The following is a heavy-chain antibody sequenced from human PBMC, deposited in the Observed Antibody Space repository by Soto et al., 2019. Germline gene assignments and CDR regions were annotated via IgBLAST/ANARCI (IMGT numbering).Heavy chain of an antibody. CDR2: IHYNGNT. Sequence: QVQLQESGPGLVKPSQTLSLTCTVSGGSLSTGDSYWSWIRQPPGKGLEWIGYIHYNGNTYYMPSLKSRATLSLNTSKNHFSLKMNSVTAADTAVYYCAWAFGHVHGSDYSLKDVFDIWGQGTLVTVSS. CDR1: GGSLSTGDSY. J-gene: IGHJ3*02. V-gene: IGHV4-30-4*01. D-gene: IGHD3-16*01. CDR3: AWAFGHVHGSDYSLKDVFDI.